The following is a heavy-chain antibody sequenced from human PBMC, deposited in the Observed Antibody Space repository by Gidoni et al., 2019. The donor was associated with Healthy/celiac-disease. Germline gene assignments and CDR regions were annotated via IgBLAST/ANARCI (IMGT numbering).Heavy chain of an antibody. D-gene: IGHD2-15*01. V-gene: IGHV1-2*02. Sequence: QVQLVQSGAEVQKPGASVKVSCTASGYTFTGDSMHWVRQAPGQGREWMGWINPNSGGRNYAQKFQGRVTMTRDTSISTAYMERSRLRSDDTAVYYCARDRGVVVANWFDPWGQGTLVTVSS. CDR3: ARDRGVVVANWFDP. J-gene: IGHJ5*02. CDR2: INPNSGGR. CDR1: GYTFTGDS.